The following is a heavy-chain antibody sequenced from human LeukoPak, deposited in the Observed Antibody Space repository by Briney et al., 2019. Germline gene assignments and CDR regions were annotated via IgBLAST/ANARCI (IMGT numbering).Heavy chain of an antibody. CDR1: GGSTSLTTYY. Sequence: SETLSLTCTLSGGSTSLTTYYWGWIRQTPGKGLEWIGSRYESGSTYYNPTLESRLSISVDTSKSQISLSLTSVTAADTAVYYCAGSRRWEVRIMDYFYLDVWGKGTTVTVSS. J-gene: IGHJ6*04. V-gene: IGHV4-39*01. D-gene: IGHD2/OR15-2a*01. CDR2: RYESGST. CDR3: AGSRRWEVRIMDYFYLDV.